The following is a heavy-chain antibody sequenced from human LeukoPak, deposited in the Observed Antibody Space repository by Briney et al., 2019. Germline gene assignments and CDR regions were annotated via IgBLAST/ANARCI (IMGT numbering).Heavy chain of an antibody. Sequence: RAGGSLRLSCAASGFISSHYTMTWVRQAPGKGLEWVSSINGSGDATKYADSVMGRFTISRDNSKNTVSLQMNSLRAEDTAVYYCAKSDCGSDGCKLLSYWGQGTLVAASS. CDR1: GFISSHYT. D-gene: IGHD2-21*01. CDR2: INGSGDAT. CDR3: AKSDCGSDGCKLLSY. J-gene: IGHJ4*02. V-gene: IGHV3-23*01.